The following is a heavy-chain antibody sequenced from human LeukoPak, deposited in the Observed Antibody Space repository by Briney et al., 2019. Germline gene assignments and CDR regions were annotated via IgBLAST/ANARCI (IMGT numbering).Heavy chain of an antibody. J-gene: IGHJ1*01. CDR1: GYTFTGYY. CDR3: ARYYDSSGYSSEYFQH. Sequence: ASAKVSCKASGYTFTGYYIHWVRQAPGQGLEWMGRINPNSGGTNYAQKFQGRVTMTRDTSISTAYMELSRLRSDDTAVYYCARYYDSSGYSSEYFQHWGQGTLVTVSS. CDR2: INPNSGGT. D-gene: IGHD3-22*01. V-gene: IGHV1-2*06.